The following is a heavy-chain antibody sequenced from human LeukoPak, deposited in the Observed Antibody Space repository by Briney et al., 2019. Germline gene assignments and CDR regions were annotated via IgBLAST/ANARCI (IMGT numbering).Heavy chain of an antibody. CDR1: GYIFSRYD. Sequence: GGSLRLPCVASGYIFSRYDMHWVRQAPGKGLEWVALIWHDGSKTHYADSVKGRFTISRDDSKSTLYVQMNSLRVEDTAVYYCARDPATVTSHFDYWGQGALVTVSS. V-gene: IGHV3-33*01. CDR2: IWHDGSKT. D-gene: IGHD4-17*01. J-gene: IGHJ4*02. CDR3: ARDPATVTSHFDY.